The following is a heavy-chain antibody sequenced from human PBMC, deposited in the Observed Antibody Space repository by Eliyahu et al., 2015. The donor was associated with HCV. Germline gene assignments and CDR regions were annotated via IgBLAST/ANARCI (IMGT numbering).Heavy chain of an antibody. V-gene: IGHV3-23*01. CDR3: AIKRYFDSDFDY. CDR2: ISGSGGST. J-gene: IGHJ4*02. CDR1: GFTFSSYA. Sequence: EVQLLESGGGLVQPGGSLRLSCAASGFTFSSYAMSWVRQAPGKGLEWVSAISGSGGSTYYADSVKGRFTISRDNSKNTLYLQMNSLRAEDTAVYYCAIKRYFDSDFDYWGQGTLVTVSS. D-gene: IGHD3-9*01.